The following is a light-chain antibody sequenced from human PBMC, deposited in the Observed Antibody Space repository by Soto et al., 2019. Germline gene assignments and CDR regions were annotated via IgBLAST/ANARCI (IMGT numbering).Light chain of an antibody. CDR1: SSNIGAGSD. CDR2: GNR. CDR3: AAWDDNLNAYV. V-gene: IGLV1-40*01. J-gene: IGLJ1*01. Sequence: QSVLTQPPSVSGAPGQTISISCTGSSSNIGAGSDVHWYQQFPGAAPKLLIYGNRNRPSGVSDRFSGSKSGTSASLAINGLRSDDEADYYCAAWDDNLNAYVFGSGTKVTVL.